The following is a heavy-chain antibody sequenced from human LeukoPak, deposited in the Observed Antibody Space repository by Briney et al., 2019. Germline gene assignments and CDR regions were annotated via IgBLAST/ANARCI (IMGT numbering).Heavy chain of an antibody. J-gene: IGHJ6*03. CDR1: GFTFSSYG. CDR2: IRYDGSNK. CDR3: AKDHNSRAGTLYYYYYYMDV. Sequence: GGSLRLSCAASGFTFSSYGMHWVRQAPGKGLEWVAFIRYDGSNKYYADSVKGRFTISRDNSKNTLYLQMNSLRAEDTAVYYCAKDHNSRAGTLYYYYYYMDVWGKGTTVTVSS. V-gene: IGHV3-30*02. D-gene: IGHD5-24*01.